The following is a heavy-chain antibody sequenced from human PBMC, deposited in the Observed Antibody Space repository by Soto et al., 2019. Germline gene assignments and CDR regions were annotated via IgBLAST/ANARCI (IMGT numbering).Heavy chain of an antibody. CDR2: ISSNGGST. CDR1: GFTFSSYA. J-gene: IGHJ4*02. CDR3: AREGINNYNEYYFDS. Sequence: GGSLRLSCSASGFTFSSYAMHWVRQAPGKGLEYVSAISSNGGSTYYADSVKGRFTISRDNSKNTLYLQMSSLRAEDTAVYYCAREGINNYNEYYFDSWGQGTVVTVSS. D-gene: IGHD4-4*01. V-gene: IGHV3-64D*06.